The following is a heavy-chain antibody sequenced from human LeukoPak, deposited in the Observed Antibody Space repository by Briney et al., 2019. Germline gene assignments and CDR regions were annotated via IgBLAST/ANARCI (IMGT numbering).Heavy chain of an antibody. Sequence: SETLSLTCAVYGGSFSGYYWSWIRQPPGKGLEWIGEINHSGSTNYNPSLKSRVTISVDTSKNQFSLKLSSVTAADTAVYYCARGGYSGSYGSYDYWGQGTLVTVSS. J-gene: IGHJ4*02. D-gene: IGHD1-26*01. CDR1: GGSFSGYY. CDR3: ARGGYSGSYGSYDY. CDR2: INHSGST. V-gene: IGHV4-34*01.